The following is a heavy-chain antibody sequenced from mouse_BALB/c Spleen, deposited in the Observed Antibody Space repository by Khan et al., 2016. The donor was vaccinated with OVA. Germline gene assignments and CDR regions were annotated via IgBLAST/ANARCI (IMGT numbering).Heavy chain of an antibody. CDR3: TRHGYVAWFTY. D-gene: IGHD2-2*01. CDR1: GYSFTSYY. V-gene: IGHV1S135*01. Sequence: VQLQQSGPELMKPGASVKISCKASGYSFTSYYIHWVMQSHGKSLEWIGYIDPFSGGTTYNQKFKGKATLTVAKSSSTAYILLSNLTSEDSAVYYCTRHGYVAWFTYWGQGTLVTVSA. J-gene: IGHJ3*01. CDR2: IDPFSGGT.